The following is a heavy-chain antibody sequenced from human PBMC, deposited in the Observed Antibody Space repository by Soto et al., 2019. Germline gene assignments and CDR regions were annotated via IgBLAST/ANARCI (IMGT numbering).Heavy chain of an antibody. CDR2: ISLRGTTT. D-gene: IGHD2-21*01. J-gene: IGHJ4*02. V-gene: IGHV3-48*03. CDR3: VRDNSHIIVTPFDL. CDR1: VFTFRSFE. Sequence: GGSLRLSCVASVFTFRSFEMTWLRQVPGKGLEWLSYISLRGTTTYYAGSVRGRFTISRDNAKNSVFLQMDSLPVEDTAIYYCVRDNSHIIVTPFDLWGQGTMVTVSS.